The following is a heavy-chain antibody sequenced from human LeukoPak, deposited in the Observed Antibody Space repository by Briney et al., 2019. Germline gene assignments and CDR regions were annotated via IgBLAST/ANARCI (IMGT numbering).Heavy chain of an antibody. CDR1: GGSISYYY. D-gene: IGHD1-26*01. Sequence: SETLSLTCTVSGGSISYYYWSWIRQPAGKGLEWIGRIYTSGSTNYNPSLKSRVTMSVDTSKNQFSLKLSSVTAADTAVYYCARNGGSGTYYDGSFDYWGQGTLVTVSS. V-gene: IGHV4-4*07. CDR2: IYTSGST. CDR3: ARNGGSGTYYDGSFDY. J-gene: IGHJ4*02.